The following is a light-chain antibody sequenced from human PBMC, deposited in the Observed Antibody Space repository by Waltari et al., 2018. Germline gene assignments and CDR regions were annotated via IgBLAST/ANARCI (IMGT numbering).Light chain of an antibody. CDR2: GAS. J-gene: IGKJ5*01. CDR1: QRVSSN. Sequence: EIVMTQSPATLSVSPGERPTLTCRASQRVSSNLAWYQQKPGQAPRPLIYGASTRATGIPARFSGSGSGTEFTLTISSLQSEDFAVYYCQQYNNWPPITFGQGTRLEIK. V-gene: IGKV3-15*01. CDR3: QQYNNWPPIT.